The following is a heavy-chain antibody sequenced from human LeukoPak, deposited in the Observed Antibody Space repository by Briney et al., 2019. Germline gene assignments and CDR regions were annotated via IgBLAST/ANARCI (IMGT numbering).Heavy chain of an antibody. J-gene: IGHJ4*02. CDR1: GFTFSSYA. D-gene: IGHD1/OR15-1a*01. CDR3: ARGPQQGLFDY. V-gene: IGHV3-30-3*01. Sequence: GGSLRLSCAASGFTFSSYAMHWVRQAPGKGLEWVAVISYDGSNKYYADSVKGRFTISRDNSKHTLYLQMNSLRAEDTAVYYCARGPQQGLFDYWGQGTLVTVSS. CDR2: ISYDGSNK.